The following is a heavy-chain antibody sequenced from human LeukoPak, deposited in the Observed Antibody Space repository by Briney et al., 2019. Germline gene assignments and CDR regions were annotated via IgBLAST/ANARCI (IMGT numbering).Heavy chain of an antibody. CDR1: GYSISSGYY. V-gene: IGHV4-38-2*02. D-gene: IGHD6-13*01. J-gene: IGHJ6*03. CDR2: IYHSGST. CDR3: ARGPPAAAGSGIYYYYMDV. Sequence: SETLSLTCTVSGYSISSGYYWGWIRQPPGKGLEWIGSIYHSGSTYYNPSLKSRVTISVDTSKNQFSLKLSSVTAADTAVYYCARGPPAAAGSGIYYYYMDVWGKGTTVTVSS.